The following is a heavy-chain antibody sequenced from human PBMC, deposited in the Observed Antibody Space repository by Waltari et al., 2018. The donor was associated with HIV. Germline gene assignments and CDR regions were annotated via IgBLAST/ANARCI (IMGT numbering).Heavy chain of an antibody. D-gene: IGHD3-3*01. CDR2: LDPEDGET. J-gene: IGHJ6*02. CDR1: GYTLTELS. Sequence: QVQLVQSGAEVKKPGASVKVSCKVSGYTLTELSMHWVRQAPGKGLEWMGVLDPEDGETIYAQKFQGRVTRTEDTSTDTAYMELSSLRSEDTAVYYCATAPFFGVVRGYYYYGMDVWGQGTTVTVSS. CDR3: ATAPFFGVVRGYYYYGMDV. V-gene: IGHV1-24*01.